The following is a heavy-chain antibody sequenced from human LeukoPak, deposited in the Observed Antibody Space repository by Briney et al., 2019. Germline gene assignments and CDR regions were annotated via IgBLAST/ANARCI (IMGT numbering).Heavy chain of an antibody. V-gene: IGHV3-74*01. D-gene: IGHD6-19*01. CDR1: RFTISTYW. CDR3: ARDARSDGWYVLDY. Sequence: GGSLRLSCAASRFTISTYWMHWVRQAPGKGLEWVSRINSDGSTTDYADSVKGRFTISRDNAKNTLYLQVNSLRVEDTGVYYCARDARSDGWYVLDYWGPGTLVTVSS. CDR2: INSDGSTT. J-gene: IGHJ4*02.